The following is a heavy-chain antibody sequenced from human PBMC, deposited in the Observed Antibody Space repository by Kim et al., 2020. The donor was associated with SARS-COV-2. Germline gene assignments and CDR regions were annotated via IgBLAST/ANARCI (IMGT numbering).Heavy chain of an antibody. J-gene: IGHJ3*01. CDR2: ISGDGGTT. V-gene: IGHV3-64D*09. CDR1: GFTFSTYT. D-gene: IGHD3-16*01. Sequence: GGSLRLSCSASGFTFSTYTIHWVRQAPGKGLEYVAAISGDGGTTYYADSMQGRFSVSRDNAKNTVYLQVRSLRREDTAVFYCVRHAWGSDLADSEVWGRGTMVTVSS. CDR3: VRHAWGSDLADSEV.